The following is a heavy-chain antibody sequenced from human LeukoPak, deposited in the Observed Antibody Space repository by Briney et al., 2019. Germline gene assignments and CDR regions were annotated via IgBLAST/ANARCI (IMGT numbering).Heavy chain of an antibody. J-gene: IGHJ6*03. Sequence: AASVKVSCKASGGTFSSYAISWVRQAPGQGLEWMGGIIPIFGTANYAQKFQGRVTITTDESTSTAYMELSSLRSEDTAVYYCARATGGDYYYYYMDVWGKGTTVTVSS. CDR1: GGTFSSYA. V-gene: IGHV1-69*05. D-gene: IGHD2-21*01. CDR3: ARATGGDYYYYYMDV. CDR2: IIPIFGTA.